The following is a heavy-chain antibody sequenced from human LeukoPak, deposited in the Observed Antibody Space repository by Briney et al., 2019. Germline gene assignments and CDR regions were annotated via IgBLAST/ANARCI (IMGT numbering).Heavy chain of an antibody. V-gene: IGHV4-4*02. CDR2: IYHSGST. CDR1: GGSISSSNW. J-gene: IGHJ6*03. D-gene: IGHD2-2*01. Sequence: SSETLSLTCAVSGGSISSSNWWSWVRQPPGKGLEWIGEIYHSGSTNYNPSLKSRVTISVDTSKNQFSLKLSSVTAADTAVYYCARIEGYCSSTSCYPNNYYYYMDVWGKGTTVTVSS. CDR3: ARIEGYCSSTSCYPNNYYYYMDV.